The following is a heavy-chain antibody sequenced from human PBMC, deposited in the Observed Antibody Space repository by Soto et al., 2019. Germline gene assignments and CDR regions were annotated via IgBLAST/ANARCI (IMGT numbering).Heavy chain of an antibody. CDR3: ARDPPRGSGMHYYYGMDV. Sequence: SVKVSCKASGGTFSSYAISWVRQAPGQGLEWMGGIIPIFGTANYAQKFQGRVTITADKSTSTAYMELSSLRSEDTAVYYCARDPPRGSGMHYYYGMDVWGQGTTVTVS. J-gene: IGHJ6*02. V-gene: IGHV1-69*06. CDR1: GGTFSSYA. D-gene: IGHD6-25*01. CDR2: IIPIFGTA.